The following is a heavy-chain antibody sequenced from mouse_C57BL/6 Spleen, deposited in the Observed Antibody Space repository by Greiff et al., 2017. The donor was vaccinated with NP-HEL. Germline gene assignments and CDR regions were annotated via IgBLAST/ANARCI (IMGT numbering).Heavy chain of an antibody. CDR1: GYTFTSYW. Sequence: QVQLQQPGAELVKPGASVKLSCKASGYTFTSYWMHWVKQRPGQGLEWIGMIHPNSGSTNYNEKFKSKATLTVDKSSSTAYMQLSSLTSEDSAVYNCARTPYYYGSSYYAMDYWGQGTSVTVSA. CDR2: IHPNSGST. CDR3: ARTPYYYGSSYYAMDY. J-gene: IGHJ4*01. V-gene: IGHV1-64*01. D-gene: IGHD1-1*01.